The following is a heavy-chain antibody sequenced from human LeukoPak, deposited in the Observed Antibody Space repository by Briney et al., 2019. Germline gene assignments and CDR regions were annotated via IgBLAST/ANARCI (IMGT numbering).Heavy chain of an antibody. V-gene: IGHV3-23*01. CDR1: GFNLSTYA. J-gene: IGHJ5*02. Sequence: GGSLRLSCAASGFNLSTYAMSWVRQAPGKGPEWVSAISGAGGRTYYADSVKGRFTISRDNSKNTLYLQMDSLRAEDTAVYYCAKDRADNGDRLRFDPWGQGTLVTVSS. CDR2: ISGAGGRT. D-gene: IGHD4-17*01. CDR3: AKDRADNGDRLRFDP.